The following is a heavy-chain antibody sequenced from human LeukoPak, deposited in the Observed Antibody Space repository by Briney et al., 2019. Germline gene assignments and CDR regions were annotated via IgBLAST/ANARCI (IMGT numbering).Heavy chain of an antibody. CDR3: AREYCSGGSCQYYFDY. CDR1: GFTFSSYA. V-gene: IGHV3-64*01. D-gene: IGHD2-15*01. Sequence: GGSLRLSCVASGFTFSSYAMHWVRQAPGKGLEYVSGISSDGGSPFHVNSVKGRFTISRDNSKNTLYLQMGSLRAEDMAVYYCAREYCSGGSCQYYFDYWGQGTLVTVSS. CDR2: ISSDGGSP. J-gene: IGHJ4*02.